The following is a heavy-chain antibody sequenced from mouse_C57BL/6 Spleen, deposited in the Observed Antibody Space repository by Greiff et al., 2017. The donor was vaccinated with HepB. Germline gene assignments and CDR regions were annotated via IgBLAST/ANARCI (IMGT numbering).Heavy chain of an antibody. V-gene: IGHV1-54*01. CDR2: INPGSGGT. CDR1: GYAFTNYL. Sequence: QVQLQQSGAELVRPGTSVKVSCKASGYAFTNYLIEWVKQRPGQGLEWIGVINPGSGGTNYNEKFKGKATLTADKSSSTAYMQLSSLASEDSAVYFCARERGYYLDYYAMDYWGQGTSVTVAS. D-gene: IGHD2-3*01. J-gene: IGHJ4*01. CDR3: ARERGYYLDYYAMDY.